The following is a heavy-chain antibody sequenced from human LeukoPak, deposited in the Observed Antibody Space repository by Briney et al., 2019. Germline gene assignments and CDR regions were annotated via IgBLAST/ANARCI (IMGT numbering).Heavy chain of an antibody. CDR3: TTLYGGSLDY. Sequence: GGSLRLSCAASGFSFSSYWMYWVRQVAGKGLAWVSRIKSDGSSTSYADSVKGRFTISRDNAKNTLYLQMNSLRVEDTAVYYCTTLYGGSLDYWGQGTLVTVSS. D-gene: IGHD5-12*01. CDR1: GFSFSSYW. CDR2: IKSDGSST. V-gene: IGHV3-74*01. J-gene: IGHJ4*02.